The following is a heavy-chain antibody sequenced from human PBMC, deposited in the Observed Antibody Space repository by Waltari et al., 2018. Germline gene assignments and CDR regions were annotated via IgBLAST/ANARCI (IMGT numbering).Heavy chain of an antibody. CDR2: ISSSSSYI. D-gene: IGHD4-4*01. CDR3: ARDRGLGYSNLRVS. CDR1: GFTFSSYS. V-gene: IGHV3-21*01. Sequence: EVQLVESGGGLVKPEGSLRLSCAASGFTFSSYSMNWVRQAPGKGLEWVSSISSSSSYIYYADSVKGRFTISRDNAKNSLYLQMNSLRAEDTAVYYCARDRGLGYSNLRVSWGQGTLVTVSS. J-gene: IGHJ4*02.